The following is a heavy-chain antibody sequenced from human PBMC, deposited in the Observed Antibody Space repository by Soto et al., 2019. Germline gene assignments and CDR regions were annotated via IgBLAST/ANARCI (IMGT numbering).Heavy chain of an antibody. Sequence: QVQLQESGPGLVKPSQTLSLTCTVSGGSISSCGYYWSWIRQHPGDGLEWIGYIYYSGSTYYNPSLKSRVTISVDTSKNQFSLKLSSVTAADTAVYYCARDRGGYDQKPYFDSWGQGTLVTVSS. CDR3: ARDRGGYDQKPYFDS. CDR1: GGSISSCGYY. D-gene: IGHD5-12*01. V-gene: IGHV4-31*03. J-gene: IGHJ4*02. CDR2: IYYSGST.